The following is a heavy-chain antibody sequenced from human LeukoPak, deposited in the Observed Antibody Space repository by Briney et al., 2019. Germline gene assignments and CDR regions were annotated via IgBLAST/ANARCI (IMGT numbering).Heavy chain of an antibody. J-gene: IGHJ6*02. CDR1: GGTFSSYA. CDR2: IIPIFGTA. Sequence: SVKVSCKASGGTFSSYAISWVRQAPGQGLEWMGGIIPIFGTANYAQKFQGRVTITADESTSTAYMELSSLRAEDTAVYYCARELRPETYYDILTGYYPTYYYYYGMDVWGQGTTVTVSS. D-gene: IGHD3-9*01. V-gene: IGHV1-69*13. CDR3: ARELRPETYYDILTGYYPTYYYYYGMDV.